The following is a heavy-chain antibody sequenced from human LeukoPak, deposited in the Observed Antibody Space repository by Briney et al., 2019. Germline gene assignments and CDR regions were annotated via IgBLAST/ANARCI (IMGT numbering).Heavy chain of an antibody. CDR1: GFTFSNYG. Sequence: GGSLRLSCAASGFTFSNYGIHWVRQAPGKGLEWVANIKKDGSEKYYADSMKGRFTISRDNAKNSLYLQMNSLRAEDTALYYCAKDLLYYDSSGYYDYWGQGTLVTVSS. CDR2: IKKDGSEK. V-gene: IGHV3-7*03. D-gene: IGHD3-22*01. CDR3: AKDLLYYDSSGYYDY. J-gene: IGHJ4*02.